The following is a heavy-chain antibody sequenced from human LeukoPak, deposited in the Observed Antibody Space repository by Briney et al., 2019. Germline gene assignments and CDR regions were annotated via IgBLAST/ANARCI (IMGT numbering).Heavy chain of an antibody. CDR3: AKDPAYYYGSSGYFWGPDY. Sequence: GGSLTLSRAASGFTLSSYAMSEVRQAPGKELEWVSAISGSGGSTYNADSVKGRFTISIDNSKNTLHLQMNSLRAEDTAVYYCAKDPAYYYGSSGYFWGPDYWGQGTLVTVSS. CDR1: GFTLSSYA. J-gene: IGHJ4*02. CDR2: ISGSGGST. V-gene: IGHV3-23*01. D-gene: IGHD3-22*01.